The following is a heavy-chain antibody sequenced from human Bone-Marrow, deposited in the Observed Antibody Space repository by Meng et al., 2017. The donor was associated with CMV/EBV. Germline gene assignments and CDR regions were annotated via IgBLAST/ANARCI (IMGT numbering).Heavy chain of an antibody. J-gene: IGHJ5*02. CDR2: INPNSGGT. V-gene: IGHV1-2*02. CDR1: GYTFTGYY. Sequence: ASVKVSCKASGYTFTGYYMHWVRQAPGQGLEWMGWINPNSGGTNYAQKFQGRVTMTRDTSISTAYMELSRLRSDDTAVYYCARDHSTSSSLSNWFDPWGQGTLVTVPS. D-gene: IGHD6-6*01. CDR3: ARDHSTSSSLSNWFDP.